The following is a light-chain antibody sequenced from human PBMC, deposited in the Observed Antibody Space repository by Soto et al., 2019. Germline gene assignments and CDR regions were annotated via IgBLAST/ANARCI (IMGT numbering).Light chain of an antibody. J-gene: IGKJ5*01. CDR2: QAS. CDR1: QSTSSY. CDR3: LESSSALT. Sequence: DIQMTQSPSTLSASAGDRVTITCRASQSTSSYLAWYQQKPGKAPKLLIYQASSLENGVPSRFSGSGSGTDFTLTISSLQPEDLASYYCLESSSALTFGQGTRPEIK. V-gene: IGKV1-5*03.